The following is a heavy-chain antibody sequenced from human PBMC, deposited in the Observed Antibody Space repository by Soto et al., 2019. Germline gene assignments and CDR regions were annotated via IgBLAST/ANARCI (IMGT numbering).Heavy chain of an antibody. Sequence: SETLSVTCSVSGGSISSGGYDWSWIRQHPGKGLEGMGYIYYSGRTYYNPPLKSRVTISVDTSKNQFSLKLSSVTAADTAVYYCARVPGPWGQGTLVTVSS. V-gene: IGHV4-31*03. CDR2: IYYSGRT. J-gene: IGHJ5*02. CDR3: ARVPGP. D-gene: IGHD2-2*01. CDR1: GGSISSGGYD.